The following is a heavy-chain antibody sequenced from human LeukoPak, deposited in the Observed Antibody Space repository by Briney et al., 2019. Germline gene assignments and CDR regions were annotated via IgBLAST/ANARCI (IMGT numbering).Heavy chain of an antibody. CDR3: ASSPEFGELYNY. CDR2: IYYSGGT. D-gene: IGHD3-10*01. CDR1: GGSISSSSYY. Sequence: PSETLSLTCTVSGGSISSSSYYWGWIRQPPGKGLEWIGSIYYSGGTYYNPSLKSRVTISVDTSKNQFSPKLSSVTAADTAVYYCASSPEFGELYNYWGQGTLVTVSS. V-gene: IGHV4-39*07. J-gene: IGHJ4*02.